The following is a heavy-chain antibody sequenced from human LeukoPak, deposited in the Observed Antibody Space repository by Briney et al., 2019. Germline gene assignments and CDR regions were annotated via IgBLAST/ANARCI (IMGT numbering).Heavy chain of an antibody. Sequence: PSETLSLTCAVYGGSFSGYYWSWIRQPPGKGLEWIGEINHSGSTNYNPSLKSRVTISVDTSKNQFSLKLSSVTAADTAVYYCARGLRIAVAGTKTRTYFDYWGQGTLVTVSS. CDR1: GGSFSGYY. V-gene: IGHV4-34*01. CDR3: ARGLRIAVAGTKTRTYFDY. CDR2: INHSGST. J-gene: IGHJ4*02. D-gene: IGHD6-19*01.